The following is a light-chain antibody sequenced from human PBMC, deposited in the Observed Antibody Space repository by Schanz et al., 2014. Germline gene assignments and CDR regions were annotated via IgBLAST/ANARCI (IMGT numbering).Light chain of an antibody. V-gene: IGKV3D-15*01. CDR2: GAS. CDR3: QQYNNWPRPT. Sequence: EIVLTQSPGTLSLSPGERATLSCRASQSITNSYLAWYQQKYGQAPRLLMYGASIRATGIPDRFTGSGSGTEFTLTISSLQSEDFAVYYCQQYNNWPRPTFGGGAKVEIK. J-gene: IGKJ4*01. CDR1: QSITNSY.